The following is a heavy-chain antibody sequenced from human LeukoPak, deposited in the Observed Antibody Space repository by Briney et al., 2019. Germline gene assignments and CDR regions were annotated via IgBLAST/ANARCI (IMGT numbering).Heavy chain of an antibody. CDR1: GGTFSSYA. CDR3: ARWARSGYSYGSAYYYYYGMDV. CDR2: IIPILGIA. Sequence: ASVKVSCTASGGTFSSYAISWVRQAPGQGLEWMGRIIPILGIANYAQKFQGRVTITADKSTSTAYMELSSLRSEDTAVYYCARWARSGYSYGSAYYYYYGMDVWGQGTTVTVSS. J-gene: IGHJ6*02. V-gene: IGHV1-69*04. D-gene: IGHD5-18*01.